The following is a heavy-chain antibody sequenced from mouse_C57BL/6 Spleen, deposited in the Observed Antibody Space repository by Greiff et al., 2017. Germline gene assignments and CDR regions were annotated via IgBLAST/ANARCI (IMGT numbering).Heavy chain of an antibody. D-gene: IGHD2-4*01. CDR2: IYPRDGST. CDR1: GYTFTSYD. J-gene: IGHJ1*03. V-gene: IGHV1-85*01. Sequence: QVQLQQSGPELVKPGASVKLSCKASGYTFTSYDLNWVKQRPGQGLEWIGWIYPRDGSTKYNEQFKGKATLTVAPSSSTAYMELHSLTSEDSAVYFCARSDYDYDGDWYFDVWGTGTTVTVSS. CDR3: ARSDYDYDGDWYFDV.